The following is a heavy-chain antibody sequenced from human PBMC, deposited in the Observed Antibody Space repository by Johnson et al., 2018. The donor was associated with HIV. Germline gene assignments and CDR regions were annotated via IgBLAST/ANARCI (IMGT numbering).Heavy chain of an antibody. CDR3: ARGDSRGGDRYSFDI. CDR2: MYSGGST. V-gene: IGHV3-66*02. J-gene: IGHJ3*02. D-gene: IGHD6-19*01. CDR1: GFTVSGKY. Sequence: VQLVESGGGVVQPGGSLRLSCAASGFTVSGKYMTWVRQAPGKGLEWVSLMYSGGSTYYADSVKGRFSISRDNSKNTLYLQMNRLRAGDTAVYYGARGDSRGGDRYSFDIWGHGTMVTVSS.